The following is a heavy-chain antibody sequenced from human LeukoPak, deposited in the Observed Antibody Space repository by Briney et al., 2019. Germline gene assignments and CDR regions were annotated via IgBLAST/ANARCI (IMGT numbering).Heavy chain of an antibody. V-gene: IGHV1-69*04. CDR1: GGTFSSYA. CDR3: ARLWPVDY. Sequence: ASVKVSCRASGGTFSSYAISWVRQAPGQGLEWMGRIIPILGIANYAQKFQGRVTITADKSTSTAYMELSSLRSEDTAVYYCARLWPVDYWGQGTLVTVSS. J-gene: IGHJ4*02. D-gene: IGHD5-18*01. CDR2: IIPILGIA.